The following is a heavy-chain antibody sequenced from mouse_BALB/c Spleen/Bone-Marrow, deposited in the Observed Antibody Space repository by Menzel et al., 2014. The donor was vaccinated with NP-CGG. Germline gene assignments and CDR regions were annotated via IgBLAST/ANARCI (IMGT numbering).Heavy chain of an antibody. CDR1: GFTFTDYY. V-gene: IGHV7-3*02. D-gene: IGHD1-1*01. Sequence: EVKLMESGGGLVQPGGSLRLSCATSGFTFTDYYMNWVRQPPGKALEWLAFIRNKAYGYTTEYSASVKGRFTISRDNSQNILYLQMNTLRAEDSASYYCARDMGGLLFDSWGQGTTLSLL. CDR2: IRNKAYGYTT. CDR3: ARDMGGLLFDS. J-gene: IGHJ2*01.